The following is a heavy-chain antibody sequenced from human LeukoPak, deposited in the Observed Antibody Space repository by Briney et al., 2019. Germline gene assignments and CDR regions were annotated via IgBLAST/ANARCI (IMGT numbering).Heavy chain of an antibody. D-gene: IGHD3-22*01. V-gene: IGHV3-73*01. CDR2: IRSKANSYAT. J-gene: IGHJ4*02. CDR3: TKTYYYDSSGYRYFDY. CDR1: GFTFSGSA. Sequence: GGSLRLSCAASGFTFSGSAMHWVRQASGKGLEWVGRIRSKANSYATAYAASVKGRFTIPRDDSKNTAYLQMNSLKTEDTAVYYCTKTYYYDSSGYRYFDYWGQGTLVTVSS.